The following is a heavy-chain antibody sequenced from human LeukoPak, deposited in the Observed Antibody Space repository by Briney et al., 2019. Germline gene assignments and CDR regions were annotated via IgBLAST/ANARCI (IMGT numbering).Heavy chain of an antibody. D-gene: IGHD5-24*01. J-gene: IGHJ5*02. Sequence: ASVKVSCKASGYTFTNYYMHWVRQAPGQGLEWMGGIVPILGTANYAQKFQGRVTITADESTSTAYMELSSLRSEDTAVYYCARDAGRWLQFSWFDPWGQGTLVTVSS. CDR1: GYTFTNYY. CDR3: ARDAGRWLQFSWFDP. CDR2: IVPILGTA. V-gene: IGHV1-69*13.